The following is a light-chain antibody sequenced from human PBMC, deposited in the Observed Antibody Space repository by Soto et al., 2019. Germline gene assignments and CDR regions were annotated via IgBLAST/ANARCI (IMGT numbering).Light chain of an antibody. CDR2: TAS. J-gene: IGKJ2*01. CDR3: QQSYSSPFT. Sequence: DIQMTQSPSSLSASIGDTITITCRPSQTISNYLHWYQQKPGKAPNLLISTASTLHSGVPPRFSGNASATAFTLTISSLQPDDCATYYCQQSYSSPFTFGQGTRVEI. V-gene: IGKV1-39*01. CDR1: QTISNY.